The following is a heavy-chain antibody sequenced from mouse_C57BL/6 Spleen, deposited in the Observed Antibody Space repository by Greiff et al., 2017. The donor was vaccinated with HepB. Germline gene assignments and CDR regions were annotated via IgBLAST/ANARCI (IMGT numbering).Heavy chain of an antibody. CDR1: GYAFSSYW. V-gene: IGHV1-80*01. J-gene: IGHJ1*03. D-gene: IGHD1-1*01. Sequence: VQLQQSGAELVKPGASVKISCKASGYAFSSYWMNWVKQRPGKGLEGIGQIYPGDGDTNYNGKLKGKATLTADKSSSTAYMQLSSLTSEDSAVYFCARSSPYYYGSSRYWYFDVWGTGTTVTVSS. CDR3: ARSSPYYYGSSRYWYFDV. CDR2: IYPGDGDT.